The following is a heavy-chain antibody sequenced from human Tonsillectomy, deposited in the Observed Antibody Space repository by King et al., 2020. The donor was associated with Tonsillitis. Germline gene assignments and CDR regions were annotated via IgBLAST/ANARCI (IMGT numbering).Heavy chain of an antibody. CDR2: IDPSDSYT. J-gene: IGHJ6*03. CDR1: GSSFTKYW. V-gene: IGHV5-10-1*03. CDR3: AGSGVVVLTETYYMDV. Sequence: DVQLVESGPEVKKPGESLRISCKGSGSSFTKYWITWVRQMPGKGLEWMGRIDPSDSYTNYSPSFQGHVTISADKSISTAYLQWSSLKASDTAMYYCAGSGVVVLTETYYMDVWGKGTTVTVSS. D-gene: IGHD2-21*02.